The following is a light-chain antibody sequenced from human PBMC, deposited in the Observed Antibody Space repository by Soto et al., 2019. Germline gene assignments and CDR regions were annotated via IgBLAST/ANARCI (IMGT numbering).Light chain of an antibody. CDR3: QPYNSFSGT. V-gene: IGKV1-5*01. CDR1: QTISSW. CDR2: DAS. Sequence: DIQMTQSPSTLSASVGDRVTITCRASQTISSWLAWYQQKPGKAHKLLIYDASSLESGVPSRFSGRGSGTQFTLNISSLQPDDFATYYCQPYNSFSGTFGPGTQV. J-gene: IGKJ1*01.